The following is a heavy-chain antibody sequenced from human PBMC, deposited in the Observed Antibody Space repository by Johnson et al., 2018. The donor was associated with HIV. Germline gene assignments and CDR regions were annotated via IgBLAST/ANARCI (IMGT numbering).Heavy chain of an antibody. D-gene: IGHD1-26*01. CDR2: ISYDGSEK. V-gene: IGHV3-30*04. CDR1: GFTFNSYA. CDR3: AKESKWESRTPHAFDL. Sequence: QVRLVESGGGVVQPGRSLRLFCAASGFTFNSYAMHWVRQAPGKGLEWVAVISYDGSEKYFADSVKGRFTISRDSSKNTLYLQMKSLRPEDTAVYYCAKESKWESRTPHAFDLWGQGTMVTVSS. J-gene: IGHJ3*01.